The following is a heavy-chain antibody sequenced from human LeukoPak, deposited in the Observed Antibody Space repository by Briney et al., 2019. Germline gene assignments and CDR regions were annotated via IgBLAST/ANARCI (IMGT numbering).Heavy chain of an antibody. CDR2: INPNIGGT. D-gene: IGHD3-10*01. Sequence: ASVKVSCKASGHTFTGHHMHWVRQAPGQGLEWIGWINPNIGGTHYAQKFQGRVTMTRDTSISTVYMELIRLISDDTAVYYCARGGGDYKNAFDIWDQGTMVTVSS. CDR3: ARGGGDYKNAFDI. J-gene: IGHJ3*02. V-gene: IGHV1-2*02. CDR1: GHTFTGHH.